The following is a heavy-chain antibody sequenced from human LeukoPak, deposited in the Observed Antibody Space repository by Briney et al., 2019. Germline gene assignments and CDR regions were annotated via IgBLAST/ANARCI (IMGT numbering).Heavy chain of an antibody. CDR2: IYPSAIT. J-gene: IGHJ4*02. Sequence: PSGTLSLTCAVSGGSISSGNWWSWVRQPPGKGLEWIGEIYPSAITNYNPSLKSRVTISVDKSKNQFSLRLSSVTAADTAVYYCARRLSSSSLFDYWGQGTLVTVSS. CDR3: ARRLSSSSLFDY. D-gene: IGHD6-13*01. V-gene: IGHV4-4*02. CDR1: GGSISSGNW.